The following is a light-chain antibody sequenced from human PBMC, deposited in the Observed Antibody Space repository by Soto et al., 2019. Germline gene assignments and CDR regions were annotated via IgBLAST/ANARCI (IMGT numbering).Light chain of an antibody. J-gene: IGLJ3*02. CDR1: SSDVGRYDY. CDR2: DVT. Sequence: QSALTQPRSVSGSPGQSVTISCTGSSSDVGRYDYVSWYQQHPGTAPKLIIYDVTKRPSGVPDRFSGSKSVNTASLTISGLQAEDEADFYCCSYADRYTWVFGGGTKLTVL. CDR3: CSYADRYTWV. V-gene: IGLV2-11*01.